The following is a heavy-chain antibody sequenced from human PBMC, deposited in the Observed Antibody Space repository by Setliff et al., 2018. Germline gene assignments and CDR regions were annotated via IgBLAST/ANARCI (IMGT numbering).Heavy chain of an antibody. Sequence: PSETLSLTCTVSSGSISPYFWSWIRQSPGKGLEWIGYIYHNGNTNFNPSLKTRVTMSVDTSKYQFALNLRSVTAADSAVYYCARDRTAYSYGLDVWGQGTTVTVSS. D-gene: IGHD5-18*01. J-gene: IGHJ6*02. CDR3: ARDRTAYSYGLDV. CDR1: SGSISPYF. V-gene: IGHV4-59*01. CDR2: IYHNGNT.